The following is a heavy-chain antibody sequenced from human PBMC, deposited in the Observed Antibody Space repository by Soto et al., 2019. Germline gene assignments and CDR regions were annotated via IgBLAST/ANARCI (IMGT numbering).Heavy chain of an antibody. D-gene: IGHD3-22*01. V-gene: IGHV4-39*01. CDR2: MYSSGNT. CDR1: AGSISRSNYY. Sequence: QLQLQESGPGLVKPSETLSLTCTVSAGSISRSNYYWGWIRQPPGKGLEWIGIMYSSGNTSYNPSLKSRVTISVDTSKNQFSLKLTSVTAADTAVYYCARQPYDSSGYYYGAWGQGTLVTVSS. J-gene: IGHJ5*02. CDR3: ARQPYDSSGYYYGA.